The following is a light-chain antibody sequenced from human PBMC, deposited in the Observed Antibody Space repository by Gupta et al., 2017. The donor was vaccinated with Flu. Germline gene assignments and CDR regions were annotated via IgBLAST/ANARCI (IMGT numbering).Light chain of an antibody. J-gene: IGKJ1*01. CDR2: AAS. CDR1: QRISRY. Sequence: PSYLSVSVGDRVTITCRSSQRISRYLNWYHQKPGKAPKPLIYAASSWVTGVPSRFSGSGSVTEFTLTISSLQPEDFAIYYCQQADSTPRTFGQGTXLEIK. V-gene: IGKV1-39*01. CDR3: QQADSTPRT.